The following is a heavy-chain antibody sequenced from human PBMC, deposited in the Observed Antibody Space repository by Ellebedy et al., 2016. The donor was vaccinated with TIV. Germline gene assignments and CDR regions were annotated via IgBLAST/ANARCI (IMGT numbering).Heavy chain of an antibody. Sequence: GESLKISCAASGFTFSSYSMNWVRQAPGNGLEWVSSISSSSSYIYYADSVKGRFTISRDNAKNTLYLQMNSLRAEDTAVYYCARAGGIVVVPAPMDVWGQGTTVTVSS. CDR3: ARAGGIVVVPAPMDV. CDR1: GFTFSSYS. CDR2: ISSSSSYI. D-gene: IGHD2-2*01. V-gene: IGHV3-21*01. J-gene: IGHJ6*02.